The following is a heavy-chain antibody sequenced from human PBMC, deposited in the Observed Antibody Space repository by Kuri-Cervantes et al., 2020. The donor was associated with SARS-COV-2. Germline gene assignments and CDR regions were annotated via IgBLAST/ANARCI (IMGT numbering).Heavy chain of an antibody. V-gene: IGHV3-7*05. CDR3: ETGVRGYSYGPDY. D-gene: IGHD5-18*01. J-gene: IGHJ4*02. CDR1: GFTFSSYW. CDR2: IKQDGSEK. Sequence: GESLKISCAASGFTFSSYWMSWVRQAPGKGLEWVANIKQDGSEKYYVDSVKGRFTISRDNAKNSLYLQMNSLRAEDTAVYYCETGVRGYSYGPDYWGQGTLVTVSS.